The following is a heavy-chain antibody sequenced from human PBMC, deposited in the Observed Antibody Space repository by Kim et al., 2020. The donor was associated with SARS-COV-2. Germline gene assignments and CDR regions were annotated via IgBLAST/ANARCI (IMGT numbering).Heavy chain of an antibody. Sequence: GGSLRLSCAASGFTFSSYGMHWVRQAPGKGLEWVAVISYDGSNKYYADSVKGLFTISRDNSKNTLYLQMNSLRAEDTAVYYCAKVTQRPELLWFGELSHYYGMDVWGQGTTVTVSS. CDR2: ISYDGSNK. J-gene: IGHJ6*02. V-gene: IGHV3-30*18. CDR3: AKVTQRPELLWFGELSHYYGMDV. CDR1: GFTFSSYG. D-gene: IGHD3-10*01.